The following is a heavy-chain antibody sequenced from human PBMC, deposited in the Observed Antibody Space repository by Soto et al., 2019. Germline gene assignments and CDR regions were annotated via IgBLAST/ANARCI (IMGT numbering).Heavy chain of an antibody. CDR1: GYTFTSYA. Sequence: QVQLVQSGAEEKKPGASVKVSCKASGYTFTSYAMHWVRQAPGQRLEWMGWINAGNGNTKYSQKFQGRVTITRDTSASTADMELSSLRSEDTAVYYCARGGTLDYWGQGTLVTVSS. CDR2: INAGNGNT. D-gene: IGHD1-1*01. J-gene: IGHJ4*02. V-gene: IGHV1-3*05. CDR3: ARGGTLDY.